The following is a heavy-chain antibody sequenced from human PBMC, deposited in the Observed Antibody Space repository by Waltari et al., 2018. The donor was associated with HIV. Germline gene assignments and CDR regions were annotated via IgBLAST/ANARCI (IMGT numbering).Heavy chain of an antibody. CDR1: GGSISGYS. J-gene: IGHJ3*01. V-gene: IGHV4-59*13. Sequence: QVQLQESGPGLVKPSETLALTCTVSGGSISGYSWSWIRQPLGKTLEWIGYIHSTGNTIYGPSLQSRVIISVDTSKSQFSLKLGSVTAADTAMYYCAALGLGTWGQGTMVTVSS. D-gene: IGHD6-13*01. CDR3: AALGLGT. CDR2: IHSTGNT.